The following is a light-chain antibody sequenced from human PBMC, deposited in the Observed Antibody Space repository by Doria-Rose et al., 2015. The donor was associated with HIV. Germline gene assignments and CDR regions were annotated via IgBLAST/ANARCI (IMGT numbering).Light chain of an antibody. CDR2: DGS. CDR3: HQYGTSWT. Sequence: TQSPGTLSLSPGERVTLSCRASQSFSSTYLAWYQQKPGQAPSLLIYDGSTRATGIPDRFSASGSGTDFTLTINRLGPEDFALYYCHQYGTSWTFGQGTKVEI. V-gene: IGKV3-20*01. CDR1: QSFSSTY. J-gene: IGKJ1*01.